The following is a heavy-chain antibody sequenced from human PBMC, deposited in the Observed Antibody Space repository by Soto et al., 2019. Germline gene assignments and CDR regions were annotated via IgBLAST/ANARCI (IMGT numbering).Heavy chain of an antibody. CDR1: GFTFSNAW. D-gene: IGHD6-6*01. V-gene: IGHV3-15*07. CDR3: TTDLGFSSSHRGY. CDR2: IKSKTDGGTT. Sequence: EVQLVESGGGLVKPGGSLRLSCAASGFTFSNAWMNWVRQAPGKGLEWVGRIKSKTDGGTTDYAAPVKGRFTISRDDSKSTLYLQMNSLKTEDTAVYYCTTDLGFSSSHRGYWGQGTLVTVSS. J-gene: IGHJ4*02.